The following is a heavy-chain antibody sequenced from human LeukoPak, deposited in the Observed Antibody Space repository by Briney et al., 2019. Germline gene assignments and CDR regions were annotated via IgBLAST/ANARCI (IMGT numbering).Heavy chain of an antibody. Sequence: ASVKVSCKVSGYTLTELSMHWVRQAPGKGLEWMGGFDPEDGETIYAQKFQGRVTMTEDTSTDTAYMELSSLRSEDTAVYYCATRKKTIAAAGFDYWGQGTLVTVSS. CDR2: FDPEDGET. CDR3: ATRKKTIAAAGFDY. CDR1: GYTLTELS. V-gene: IGHV1-24*01. J-gene: IGHJ4*02. D-gene: IGHD6-13*01.